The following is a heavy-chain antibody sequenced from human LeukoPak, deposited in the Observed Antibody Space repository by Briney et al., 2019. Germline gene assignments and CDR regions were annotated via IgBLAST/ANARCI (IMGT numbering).Heavy chain of an antibody. CDR1: GFTFSSYE. J-gene: IGHJ4*02. Sequence: KPGGSLRLSCAASGFTFSSYEMNWVRQAPGKGLEWVSSISTSSIYIYYADSMKGRFTISRDNAKNSLYLQMNSLTAEDTAVYYCARHSDYDILTGPNDYWGQGTLVTVSS. D-gene: IGHD3-9*01. CDR2: ISTSSIYI. V-gene: IGHV3-21*01. CDR3: ARHSDYDILTGPNDY.